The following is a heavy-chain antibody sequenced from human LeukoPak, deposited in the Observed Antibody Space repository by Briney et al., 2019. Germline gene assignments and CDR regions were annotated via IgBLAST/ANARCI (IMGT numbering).Heavy chain of an antibody. CDR1: GYTSTSFG. CDR3: ARETEPVYSDY. V-gene: IGHV1-18*01. J-gene: IGHJ4*02. D-gene: IGHD1-26*01. Sequence: ASVKVSCKASGYTSTSFGLSWVRQAPGQGLEWMGWISAYNGNTNYAQKLQGRVTMTTDTSTSTAYMELRSLRSDDTAVYYCARETEPVYSDYWGQGTLATVSS. CDR2: ISAYNGNT.